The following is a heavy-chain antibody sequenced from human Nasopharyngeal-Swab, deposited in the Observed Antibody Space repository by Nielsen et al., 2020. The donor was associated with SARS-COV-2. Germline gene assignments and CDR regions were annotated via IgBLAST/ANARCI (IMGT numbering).Heavy chain of an antibody. D-gene: IGHD2-8*02. V-gene: IGHV3-48*02. CDR1: GFTFSSYG. Sequence: GESLKISCAASGFTFSSYGMHWVRQAPGKGLEWVSHISSTSSTIYYADSVKGRFTISRDNAKNSLYLQMNGLRDEDTAVYYCASPGTGGSPYWGQGTLVTVSS. CDR3: ASPGTGGSPY. J-gene: IGHJ4*02. CDR2: ISSTSSTI.